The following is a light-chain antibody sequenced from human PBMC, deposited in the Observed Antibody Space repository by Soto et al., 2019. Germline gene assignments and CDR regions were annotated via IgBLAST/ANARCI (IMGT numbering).Light chain of an antibody. J-gene: IGLJ2*01. CDR2: FDT. CDR1: NIGSKS. Sequence: SYEVTQPPSVSVAPGETARITCGGKNIGSKSVHWYQQKAGQAPLLVIYFDTDRPSGIPERFSGSNSGNSATLTISRVEAGDEADDYCHVWDTISDNPLFGRGTKLTVL. V-gene: IGLV3-21*04. CDR3: HVWDTISDNPL.